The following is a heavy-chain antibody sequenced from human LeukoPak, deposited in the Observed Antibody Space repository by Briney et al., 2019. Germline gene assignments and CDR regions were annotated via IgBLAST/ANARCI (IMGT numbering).Heavy chain of an antibody. Sequence: GGSLRLSCAASGLTVSSNCMSWVRQAPGKGLEWVGRIRSKANSYATAYAASVKGRFTISRDDSKNTAYLQMNSLKTEDTAVYYCTSGGGDYWGQGTLVTVSS. V-gene: IGHV3-73*01. J-gene: IGHJ4*02. CDR1: GLTVSSNC. CDR3: TSGGGDY. CDR2: IRSKANSYAT. D-gene: IGHD3-16*01.